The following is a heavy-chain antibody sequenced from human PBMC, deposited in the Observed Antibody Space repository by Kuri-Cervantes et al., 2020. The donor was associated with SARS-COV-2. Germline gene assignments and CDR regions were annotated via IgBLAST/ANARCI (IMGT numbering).Heavy chain of an antibody. V-gene: IGHV3-13*01. J-gene: IGHJ5*02. CDR1: GFTFSSYD. D-gene: IGHD2-15*01. Sequence: GGSLRLSCAASGFTFSSYDMHWVRQATGKGLEWVSAIGTAGDTYYPGSVNGRFTISRENAKNSLYLQMNSLRAEDTAVYYCARGDLGYCSGGSCYNWFDPWGQGTLVTVSS. CDR2: IGTAGDT. CDR3: ARGDLGYCSGGSCYNWFDP.